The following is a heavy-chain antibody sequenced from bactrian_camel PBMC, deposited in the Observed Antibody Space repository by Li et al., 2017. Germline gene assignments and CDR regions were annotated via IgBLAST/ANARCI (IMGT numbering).Heavy chain of an antibody. CDR2: IYISGNET. CDR3: EVGTCCEVATWLQRIGCQTKY. J-gene: IGHJ4*01. V-gene: IGHV3S6*01. CDR1: GYKWNSAF. Sequence: HVQLVESGGGSVQAGRSLRLSCEVPGYKWNSAFLAWFREAPGKEREGVAHIYISGNETYYADSVKGRFIISQDNEKNTLYLQMNALKPEDSAMYYCEVGTCCEVATWLQRIGCQTKYWGQGTQVTVS. D-gene: IGHD4*01.